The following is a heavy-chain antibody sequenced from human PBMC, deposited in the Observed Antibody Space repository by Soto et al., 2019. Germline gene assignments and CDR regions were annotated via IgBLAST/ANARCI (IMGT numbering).Heavy chain of an antibody. CDR2: INGRSDTI. V-gene: IGHV3-11*01. CDR3: ASVSYYDSRGYSRRLTNATFDH. CDR1: GFIFSDHY. D-gene: IGHD3-22*01. Sequence: QVHLVESGGALVKPGGSLRLSCAASGFIFSDHYMSWIRQAPGKGLEWISYINGRSDTIYYSKSVQGRFTISRDNGKNSLYLRMDSLRADDTAVYYCASVSYYDSRGYSRRLTNATFDHWGQGILVTVSS. J-gene: IGHJ4*02.